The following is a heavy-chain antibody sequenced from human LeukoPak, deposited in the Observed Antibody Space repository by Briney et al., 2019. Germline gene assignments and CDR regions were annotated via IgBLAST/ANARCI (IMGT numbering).Heavy chain of an antibody. CDR2: IGTSGNTI. CDR3: ARDQWLDY. CDR1: GFTFSGYI. V-gene: IGHV3-48*01. J-gene: IGHJ4*02. Sequence: GGSLRLSCAASGFTFSGYIMNWVRQAAGKGLEWVSFIGTSGNTIYYADSVKGRFTVSRDNAKNSLYLQMNSLRAEDTAVYYCARDQWLDYWGQGTLVTVSS. D-gene: IGHD6-19*01.